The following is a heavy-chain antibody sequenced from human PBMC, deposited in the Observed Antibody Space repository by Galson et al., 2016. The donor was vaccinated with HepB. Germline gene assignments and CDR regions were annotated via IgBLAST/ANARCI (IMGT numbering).Heavy chain of an antibody. CDR3: AAGRSGWFDGFAFDI. V-gene: IGHV1-69*13. CDR2: IIPIFGTA. Sequence: SVKVSCKASGGTFNSFAISWVRQAPGQGLEWMGGIIPIFGTATYAQKFQGRVTIIADESSRTDYMEVSSLRPEDTAVYYCAAGRSGWFDGFAFDIWGQGTMVTVSS. D-gene: IGHD6-19*01. CDR1: GGTFNSFA. J-gene: IGHJ3*02.